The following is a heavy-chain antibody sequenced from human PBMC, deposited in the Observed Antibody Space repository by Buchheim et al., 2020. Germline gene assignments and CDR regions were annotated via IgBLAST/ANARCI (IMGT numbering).Heavy chain of an antibody. CDR3: ARGSLAAAGNYYFDY. V-gene: IGHV3-30-3*01. CDR1: GFTFSSYA. J-gene: IGHJ4*02. D-gene: IGHD6-13*01. CDR2: ISYDGSHK. Sequence: QVHLEESGGGVVQPGRSLRLSCAASGFTFSSYAMHWVRQAPGKGLEWVAVISYDGSHKYYADSVKGRFTISRDHSKNTLYLQMNSLRAEDTAVYYCARGSLAAAGNYYFDYWGQGTL.